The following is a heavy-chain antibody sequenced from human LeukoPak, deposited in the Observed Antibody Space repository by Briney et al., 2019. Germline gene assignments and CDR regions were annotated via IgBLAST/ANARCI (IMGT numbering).Heavy chain of an antibody. V-gene: IGHV3-23*01. CDR1: GITFRNYG. D-gene: IGHD6-13*01. J-gene: IGHJ4*02. CDR2: IIENGGET. Sequence: TGGSLRLSCVVSGITFRNYGMHWVRQAPGKGLEWVSGIIENGGETYYADSVRGRFTISRDNSKNTLYLQMNSLRAEDTAVYYCAKDYEYNSNTWYFHWGRGTLVSVSS. CDR3: AKDYEYNSNTWYFH.